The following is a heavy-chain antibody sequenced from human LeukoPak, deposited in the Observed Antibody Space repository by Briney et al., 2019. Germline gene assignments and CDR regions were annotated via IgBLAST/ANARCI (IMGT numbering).Heavy chain of an antibody. V-gene: IGHV3-9*01. CDR3: AKGAGLGSYPTNDAFDI. D-gene: IGHD1-26*01. J-gene: IGHJ3*02. CDR1: GFTFDDYA. Sequence: GRSLRLSCAASGFTFDDYAMHWVRQAPGKGLEWVSGISWNSGSIGYADSVKGRFTISRDNAKNSLYLQMNSLRAEDTALYYCAKGAGLGSYPTNDAFDIWGQGTVVTVSS. CDR2: ISWNSGSI.